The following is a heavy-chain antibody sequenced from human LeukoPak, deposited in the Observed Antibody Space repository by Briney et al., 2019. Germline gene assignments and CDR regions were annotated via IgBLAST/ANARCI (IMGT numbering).Heavy chain of an antibody. CDR2: MSYDGSNK. CDR1: GFTFSSYA. V-gene: IGHV3-30-3*01. J-gene: IGHJ3*02. CDR3: AREDAFDI. Sequence: GGSLRLSCAAPGFTFSSYAMHWVRQAPGKGLEWVAVMSYDGSNKYYADSVKGRFTISRDNSKNTLYLQMNSLRAEDTAVYYCAREDAFDIWGQGTMVTVSS.